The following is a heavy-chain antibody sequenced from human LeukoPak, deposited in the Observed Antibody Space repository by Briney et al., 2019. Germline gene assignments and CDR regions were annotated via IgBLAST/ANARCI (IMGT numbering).Heavy chain of an antibody. D-gene: IGHD6-13*01. V-gene: IGHV4-59*01. Sequence: SETLSLTCTVSGGSISSYYWSWIRQPPGKGLEWIGYIYYSGSTNYNPSLKSRVTISVDTSKNQFSLKLSSVTAADTAVYYCAKRPSSDAFDIWGQGTMVTVSS. CDR1: GGSISSYY. J-gene: IGHJ3*02. CDR2: IYYSGST. CDR3: AKRPSSDAFDI.